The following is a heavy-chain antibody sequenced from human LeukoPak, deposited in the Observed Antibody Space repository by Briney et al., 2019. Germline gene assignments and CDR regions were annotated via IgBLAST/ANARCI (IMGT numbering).Heavy chain of an antibody. CDR2: IYTSGST. V-gene: IGHV4-4*09. CDR1: GGSISSYY. CDR3: ARAVAGVRRSGYYYYMDV. J-gene: IGHJ6*03. D-gene: IGHD6-19*01. Sequence: PSETLSLTCTVSGGSISSYYWSWIRQPPGKGLEWIGYIYTSGSTNYNPSLKSRVTISVDTSKNQFSLKLSSVTAADTAVYFCARAVAGVRRSGYYYYMDVWGKGTTVTVSS.